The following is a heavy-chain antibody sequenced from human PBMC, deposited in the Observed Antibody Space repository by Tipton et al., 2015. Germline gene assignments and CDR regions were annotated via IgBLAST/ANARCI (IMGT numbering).Heavy chain of an antibody. D-gene: IGHD4-23*01. CDR3: ARARGRHGGLFDS. J-gene: IGHJ4*02. CDR1: AYSISSGYY. CDR2: INDGGRT. V-gene: IGHV4-38-2*01. Sequence: TLSLTCAVSAYSISSGYYWTWFRQSPGKGLEWIGDINDGGRTDYNPSLKSRVTISVDTSKTQLSLKMSSVTASDTAVYYCARARGRHGGLFDSWGQGILVTVSS.